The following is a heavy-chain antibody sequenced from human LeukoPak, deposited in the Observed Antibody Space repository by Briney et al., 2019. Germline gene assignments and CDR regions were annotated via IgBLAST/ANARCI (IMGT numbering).Heavy chain of an antibody. Sequence: GGSLRLSCVASGFDLSAFWMHWVRQVPGKGLVWVSRKSSDGSNTNYADSVKGRFTVSRDNAKNTLYLQMNSLRVEDTAVYYCARGRGPYGWFDPWGQGTLVTVSS. J-gene: IGHJ5*02. CDR1: GFDLSAFW. CDR3: ARGRGPYGWFDP. D-gene: IGHD3-10*01. V-gene: IGHV3-74*01. CDR2: KSSDGSNT.